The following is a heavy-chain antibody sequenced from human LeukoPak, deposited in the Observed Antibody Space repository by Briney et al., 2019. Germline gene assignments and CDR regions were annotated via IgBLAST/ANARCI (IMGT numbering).Heavy chain of an antibody. CDR2: FYYSGST. V-gene: IGHV4-59*01. CDR1: GDSISGYS. D-gene: IGHD6-13*01. Sequence: SETLSLTCTVSGDSISGYSWSWIRQPPGRGLEWIGYFYYSGSTNYNPSLKSRVTISVDTSKNQFSLKLSSVTAADTAVYYCAAGYLSSWYYFDYWGQGTLVTVSS. CDR3: AAGYLSSWYYFDY. J-gene: IGHJ4*02.